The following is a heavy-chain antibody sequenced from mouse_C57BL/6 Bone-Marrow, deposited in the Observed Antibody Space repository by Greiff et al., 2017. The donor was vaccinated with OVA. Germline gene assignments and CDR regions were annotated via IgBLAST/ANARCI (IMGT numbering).Heavy chain of an antibody. CDR2: IYPGDGDT. D-gene: IGHD3-2*02. CDR1: GYAFSSYW. V-gene: IGHV1-80*01. CDR3: ARVAAQACAD. Sequence: QVQLKQSGAELVKPGASVKISCKASGYAFSSYWMNWVKQRPGKGLEWIGQIYPGDGDTNSNGKFKGKATLTADKSASTAYMQLSSLTSEDSAVYFGARVAAQACADWGQGTLVTVAA. J-gene: IGHJ3*01.